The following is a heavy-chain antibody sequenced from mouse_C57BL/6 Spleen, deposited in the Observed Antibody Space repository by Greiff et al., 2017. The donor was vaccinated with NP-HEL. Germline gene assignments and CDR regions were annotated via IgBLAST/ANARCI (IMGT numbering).Heavy chain of an antibody. CDR1: GFTFTDYY. Sequence: EVHLEASGGGLIPPGGSLSLSCAASGFTFTDYYMSWVRQPPGTALEWLGFIRNKANGYTTEYSASVKGRFTISRDNSQSILYLQMNALRAEDSATYYCARYGDYDVGYFDVWGTGTTVTFSS. CDR2: IRNKANGYTT. J-gene: IGHJ1*03. V-gene: IGHV7-3*01. CDR3: ARYGDYDVGYFDV. D-gene: IGHD2-4*01.